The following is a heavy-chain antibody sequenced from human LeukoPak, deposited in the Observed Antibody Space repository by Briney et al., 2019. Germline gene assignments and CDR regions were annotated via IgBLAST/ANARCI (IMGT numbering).Heavy chain of an antibody. CDR3: ARGGQGAPLDY. V-gene: IGHV1-2*02. CDR2: INPNSGGT. CDR1: GYTFPAYY. J-gene: IGHJ4*02. Sequence: GASVTVSCKPSGYTFPAYYMHWVRQAPAHGLEWMGWINPNSGGTNYAQRFQGRVTMTRDTSISTAYMELSRLRSDDTAVYSCARGGQGAPLDYWGQGSLVTVSS. D-gene: IGHD1-26*01.